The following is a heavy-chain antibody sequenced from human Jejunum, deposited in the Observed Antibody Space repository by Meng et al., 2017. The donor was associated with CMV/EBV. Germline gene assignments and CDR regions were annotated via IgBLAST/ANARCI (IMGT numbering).Heavy chain of an antibody. Sequence: CYPFPSYGISWVRQAPGQGLEWMGWISTYNGNTHYAQKLQGRATMTTDTSTSTAYMEVRSLKSDDTAVYYCARGVVTMTRYYFDYWGQGTLVTVSS. V-gene: IGHV1-18*01. CDR3: ARGVVTMTRYYFDY. D-gene: IGHD2-21*02. J-gene: IGHJ4*02. CDR2: ISTYNGNT. CDR1: CYPFPSYG.